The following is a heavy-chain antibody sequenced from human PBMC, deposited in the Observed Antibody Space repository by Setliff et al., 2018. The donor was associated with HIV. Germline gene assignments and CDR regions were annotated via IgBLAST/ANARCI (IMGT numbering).Heavy chain of an antibody. D-gene: IGHD6-19*01. Sequence: PSETLSLTCAVYGGSFSGYYWSWIRQPPGKGLEWIGEINHSGSTNYNPSLKSRVTISVDASKNQFSLKLSSVTAADTAVYYCAIRGSSGWYVGGYFDCWGQGTLVTVSS. CDR1: GGSFSGYY. V-gene: IGHV4-34*01. CDR3: AIRGSSGWYVGGYFDC. J-gene: IGHJ4*02. CDR2: INHSGST.